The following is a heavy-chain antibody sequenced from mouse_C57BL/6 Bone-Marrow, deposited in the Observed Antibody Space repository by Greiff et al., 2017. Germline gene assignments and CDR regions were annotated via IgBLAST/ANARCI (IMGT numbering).Heavy chain of an antibody. D-gene: IGHD1-1*01. CDR1: GYTFTSYW. Sequence: QVQLKQPGAELVRPGSSVKLSCKASGYTFTSYWMHWVKQRPIQGLEWIGNIDPSDSETHYNQKFKDKATLTVDKSSSTAYMQLSSLTSEDAAVYYCARELIRYFDVWGTGTTVTVSS. CDR3: ARELIRYFDV. J-gene: IGHJ1*03. CDR2: IDPSDSET. V-gene: IGHV1-52*01.